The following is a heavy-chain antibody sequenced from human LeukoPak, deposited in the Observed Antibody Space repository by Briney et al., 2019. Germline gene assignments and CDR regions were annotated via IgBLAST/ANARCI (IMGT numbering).Heavy chain of an antibody. CDR3: ASSKRGGGSGY. J-gene: IGHJ4*02. CDR1: GGSISSDNYY. V-gene: IGHV4-61*02. Sequence: SETLSLTCTVSGGSISSDNYYWSWIRQPAGKGLEWIGRIYTSGSTNYNPSLKSRVTISVDTSKNQVALKLSSVTAADTAGYFCASSKRGGGSGYWGQGTLVTVSS. CDR2: IYTSGST. D-gene: IGHD2-15*01.